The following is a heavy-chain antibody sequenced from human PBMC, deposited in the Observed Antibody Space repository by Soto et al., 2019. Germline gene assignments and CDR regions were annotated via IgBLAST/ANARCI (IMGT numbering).Heavy chain of an antibody. J-gene: IGHJ6*02. V-gene: IGHV3-9*01. CDR1: GFTFDDYA. Sequence: EVQLVESGGGLVQPGRSLRLSCAASGFTFDDYAMHWVRQAPGKGLEWVSGISWNNGSIGYADSVKGRFTISRDNAKNSLYLQMNSLRAEDTALYYCAKGRGGYYYYYGMDVWGQGTTVTVSS. D-gene: IGHD3-10*01. CDR2: ISWNNGSI. CDR3: AKGRGGYYYYYGMDV.